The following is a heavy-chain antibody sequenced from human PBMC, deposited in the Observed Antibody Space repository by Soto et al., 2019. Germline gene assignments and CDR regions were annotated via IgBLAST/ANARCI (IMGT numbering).Heavy chain of an antibody. V-gene: IGHV3-23*01. CDR1: GFTFSSYA. Sequence: GGSLRLSCAASGFTFSSYAMSWVRQAPGKGLEWVSAISGSGGSTYYADSVKGRFTISRDNSKNTLYLQMNSLRAEDTAVYYCAIDLGGSRPKNWFDPWGQGTLVTVSS. CDR2: ISGSGGST. D-gene: IGHD1-26*01. CDR3: AIDLGGSRPKNWFDP. J-gene: IGHJ5*02.